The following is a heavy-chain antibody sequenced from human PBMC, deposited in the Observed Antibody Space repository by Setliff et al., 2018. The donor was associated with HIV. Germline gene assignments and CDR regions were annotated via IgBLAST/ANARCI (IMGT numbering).Heavy chain of an antibody. Sequence: SETLSLTCAVYGGSFTNYFWSWIRQSPGKGLEWIGEINHSGRTKYNPSLKSRVTISQDTSKNQFSLELTSVTAADTAVYYCASRVYYYDSNNFLREEGFDPWGQGTLVTVSS. CDR3: ASRVYYYDSNNFLREEGFDP. D-gene: IGHD3-22*01. CDR1: GGSFTNYF. V-gene: IGHV4-34*01. J-gene: IGHJ5*02. CDR2: INHSGRT.